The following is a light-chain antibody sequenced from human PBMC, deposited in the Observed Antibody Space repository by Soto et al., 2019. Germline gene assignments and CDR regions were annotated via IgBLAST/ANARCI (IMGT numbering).Light chain of an antibody. CDR2: TND. V-gene: IGLV1-44*01. CDR3: AAWDDSLNGWV. Sequence: QSVLTQPPSASGPPGQRVTISCSGSSSNIGSIAVNWYQQLPGTAPKLLIYTNDQRPSGVPDRFSGSKSGTSASLAISGLQSEDEADYYCAAWDDSLNGWVFGGGTQLTVL. J-gene: IGLJ3*02. CDR1: SSNIGSIA.